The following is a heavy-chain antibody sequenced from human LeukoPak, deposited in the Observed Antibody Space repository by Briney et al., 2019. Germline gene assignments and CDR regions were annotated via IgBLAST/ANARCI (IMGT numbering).Heavy chain of an antibody. Sequence: GASVKVSCKASGYTFTSYYMHWVRQAPGQGLEWVGIINPSGGSTSYAQKFQGRVTMTRDTSTSTVYMELSSLRSEDTAVYYCAISYYYDSSGYAGLDYWGQGTLVTVSS. CDR3: AISYYYDSSGYAGLDY. CDR1: GYTFTSYY. D-gene: IGHD3-22*01. V-gene: IGHV1-46*01. J-gene: IGHJ4*02. CDR2: INPSGGST.